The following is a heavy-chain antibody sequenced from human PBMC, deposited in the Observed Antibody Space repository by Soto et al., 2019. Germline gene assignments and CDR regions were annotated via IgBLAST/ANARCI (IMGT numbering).Heavy chain of an antibody. CDR1: GFTFSSYS. D-gene: IGHD2-8*01. V-gene: IGHV3-48*02. J-gene: IGHJ6*02. Sequence: EVQLVESGGGLVQPGGSLRLSCAASGFTFSSYSINWVRLAPGKGLEWFSYITSDSSTISYADSVKGRFTVSRDNAKNSLYLQMNSLRDEDTAVYYCARVGRGVYGMDVWGQGTSVTVSS. CDR2: ITSDSSTI. CDR3: ARVGRGVYGMDV.